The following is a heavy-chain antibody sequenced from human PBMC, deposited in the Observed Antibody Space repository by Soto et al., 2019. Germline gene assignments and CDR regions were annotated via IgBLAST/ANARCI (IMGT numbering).Heavy chain of an antibody. D-gene: IGHD3-3*01. Sequence: GGSLRLSCAASRFTFSTYAMGWVRQAPGKGLEWVSAISGSGESTYYADSVKGRFTVSRDNSKSTLYLQMNSLRAEDSAVYYCAKPKGENFRSTYASAFDSWGRRTVGTV. CDR2: ISGSGEST. J-gene: IGHJ4*02. CDR3: AKPKGENFRSTYASAFDS. V-gene: IGHV3-23*01. CDR1: RFTFSTYA.